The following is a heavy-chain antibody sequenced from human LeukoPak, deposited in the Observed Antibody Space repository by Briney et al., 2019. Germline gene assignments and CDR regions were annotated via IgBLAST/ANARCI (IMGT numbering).Heavy chain of an antibody. D-gene: IGHD4-17*01. J-gene: IGHJ6*03. Sequence: GGALRLSCAASGFTFSDYYMSWIRQAPGKGLEWVSSISSSSSYIYYADSVKGRFTISRDNAKNSLYLQMNSLIAEDTAVYYCARNPHGDYYYYYYMDVCGKGTTVTVSS. V-gene: IGHV3-11*06. CDR2: ISSSSSYI. CDR1: GFTFSDYY. CDR3: ARNPHGDYYYYYYMDV.